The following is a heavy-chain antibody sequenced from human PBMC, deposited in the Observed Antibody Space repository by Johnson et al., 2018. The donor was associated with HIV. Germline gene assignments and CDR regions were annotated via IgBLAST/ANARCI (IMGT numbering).Heavy chain of an antibody. D-gene: IGHD3-22*01. V-gene: IGHV3-66*01. CDR2: IYSGGST. CDR3: AKSQDSSAYDYDFDI. J-gene: IGHJ3*02. CDR1: GFTFSDHY. Sequence: MLLVESGGGLAQPGGSLRLSCEASGFTFSDHYMDWVRQAPGKGLEWVSVIYSGGSTYYADSVKGRFTISRDNSKNTLYLQMNSLRAEDTALYYCAKSQDSSAYDYDFDIWGQGTMVTVSS.